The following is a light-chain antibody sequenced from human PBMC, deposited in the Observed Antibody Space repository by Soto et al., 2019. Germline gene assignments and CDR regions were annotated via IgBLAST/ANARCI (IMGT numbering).Light chain of an antibody. CDR2: GAS. Sequence: IVLTQSPSALSVSPGERATLSCRASQGFXSRYLAWYLQKPGQAPGLRIYGASSRDTGIPDRFSGSGYGKDFNISISMLAQEAGVVYYCQHYVRSRFFAQGTRLEI. J-gene: IGKJ5*01. V-gene: IGKV3-20*01. CDR3: QHYVRSRF. CDR1: QGFXSRY.